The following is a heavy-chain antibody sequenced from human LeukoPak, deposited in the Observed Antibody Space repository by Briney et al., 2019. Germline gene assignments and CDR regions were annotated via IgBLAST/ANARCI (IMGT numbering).Heavy chain of an antibody. CDR2: IDLGGSTK. CDR1: GFTFSDYS. J-gene: IGHJ4*02. CDR3: VRTVWCAADY. V-gene: IGHV3-7*03. Sequence: AGSLRLSCAASGFTFSDYSMKWVRQAPGKGLEWVASIDLGGSTKYYVDSVKGRFTISRDNAKNSLFLQMNSLTTEDTATYDCVRTVWCAADYWGQGTLVTVSS. D-gene: IGHD2-8*02.